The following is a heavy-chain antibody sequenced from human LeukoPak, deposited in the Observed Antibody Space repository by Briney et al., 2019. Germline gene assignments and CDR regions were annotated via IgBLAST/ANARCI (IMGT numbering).Heavy chain of an antibody. CDR1: GGSISSYY. J-gene: IGHJ4*02. V-gene: IGHV4-4*07. CDR2: IYTSGST. D-gene: IGHD2-21*02. CDR3: AREGGYCGGDCYSLDFDY. Sequence: ASETLSLTCTVSGGSISSYYWSWIRQPAGKGLEWIGRIYTSGSTNYNPSLKSRVTMSVDTSKNQFSLKLSSVTAADTAVYYCAREGGYCGGDCYSLDFDYWGQGTLSPSPQ.